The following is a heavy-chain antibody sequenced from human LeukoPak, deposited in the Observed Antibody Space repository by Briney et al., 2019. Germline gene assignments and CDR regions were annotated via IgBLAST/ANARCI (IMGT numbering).Heavy chain of an antibody. D-gene: IGHD2-2*01. V-gene: IGHV3-49*04. CDR2: IRSKAYGVTT. CDR1: GFTFGDYP. J-gene: IGHJ4*02. CDR3: TRVAGYCSNTSCYAAFDY. Sequence: GGSLRLSCTASGFTFGDYPMSWVRQAPGKGLEWVGFIRSKAYGVTTEYAASVKGGFTISRDDSKSIAYVQMNSLKTEDTAVYYCTRVAGYCSNTSCYAAFDYWGQGTLVTVSS.